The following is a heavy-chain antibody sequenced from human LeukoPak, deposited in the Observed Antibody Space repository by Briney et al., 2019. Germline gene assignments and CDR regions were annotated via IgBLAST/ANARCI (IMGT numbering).Heavy chain of an antibody. Sequence: GGSLRLSCAASGFTFSSYGMSWVRQAPGKGLEWVSAISGSGGSTYYADSVKGRFTISRDNFKNTLYLQMNSLRVEDTALYYCAGDKTTGGWYEFDYWGQGTLVTVSS. CDR3: AGDKTTGGWYEFDY. D-gene: IGHD6-19*01. J-gene: IGHJ4*02. CDR1: GFTFSSYG. V-gene: IGHV3-23*01. CDR2: ISGSGGST.